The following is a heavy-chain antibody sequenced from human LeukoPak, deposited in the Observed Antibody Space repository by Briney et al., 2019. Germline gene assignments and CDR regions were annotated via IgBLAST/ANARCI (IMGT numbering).Heavy chain of an antibody. Sequence: ASVKVSCKASGYTFTSYGISWVRQAPGQGLEWIGWISAYNGNTNYAQKLQGRVTMTTDTSTSTAYMELRSLRSDDTAVYYCARADHYDFWSGYLNWFDPWGQGTLVTVSS. V-gene: IGHV1-18*01. CDR2: ISAYNGNT. CDR3: ARADHYDFWSGYLNWFDP. CDR1: GYTFTSYG. J-gene: IGHJ5*02. D-gene: IGHD3-3*01.